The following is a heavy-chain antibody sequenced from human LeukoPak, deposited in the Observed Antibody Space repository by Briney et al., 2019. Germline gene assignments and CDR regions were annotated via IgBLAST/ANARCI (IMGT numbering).Heavy chain of an antibody. V-gene: IGHV4-4*02. CDR3: ARVDSSGWLDY. D-gene: IGHD6-19*01. CDR2: IYHSGST. J-gene: IGHJ4*02. Sequence: PSETLSLTYAVSGGSISSSNWWSWVRQPPGKGLEWIGEIYHSGSTNYNPSLKSRATISVDKSKNQFSLKLSSVTAADTAVYYCARVDSSGWLDYWGQGTLVTVSS. CDR1: GGSISSSNW.